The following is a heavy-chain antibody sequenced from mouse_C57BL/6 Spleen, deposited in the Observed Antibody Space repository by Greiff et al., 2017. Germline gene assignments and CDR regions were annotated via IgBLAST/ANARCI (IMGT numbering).Heavy chain of an antibody. V-gene: IGHV1-19*01. CDR1: GYTFTDYY. D-gene: IGHD2-4*01. Sequence: EVKLQESGPVLVKPGASVKMSCKASGYTFTDYYMNWVKQSHGKSLEWIGVINPYNGGTSYNQKFKGKATLTVDKSSSTAYMELNSLTSEDSAVYYCARGNDYGAYWGQGTLVTVSA. J-gene: IGHJ3*01. CDR3: ARGNDYGAY. CDR2: INPYNGGT.